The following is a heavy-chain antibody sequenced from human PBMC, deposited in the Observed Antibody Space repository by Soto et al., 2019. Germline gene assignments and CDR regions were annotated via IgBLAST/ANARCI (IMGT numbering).Heavy chain of an antibody. V-gene: IGHV4-34*01. Sequence: SETLSLTCAVYGGSFSGYYWSWIRQPPGKGLEWIGEINHSGSTNYNPSLKSRVTISVDTSKNQFSLKLSSVTAADTAVYYCARGDGQQLVMRYFQHWGQGTLVTVSS. CDR3: ARGDGQQLVMRYFQH. CDR2: INHSGST. CDR1: GGSFSGYY. J-gene: IGHJ1*01. D-gene: IGHD6-13*01.